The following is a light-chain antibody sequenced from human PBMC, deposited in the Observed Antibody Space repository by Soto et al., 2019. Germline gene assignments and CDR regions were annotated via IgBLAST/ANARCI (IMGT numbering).Light chain of an antibody. Sequence: DIQMTQSPSTLSASVGDSVTITCRASQNIRNWLAWYQQKPWKAPNPLIYVASSLKSGLPARFSGSGSGTECTLTISSLQPDDFATYYCQQYNTYSTFGQGTRLEIK. CDR3: QQYNTYST. J-gene: IGKJ5*01. V-gene: IGKV1-5*01. CDR2: VAS. CDR1: QNIRNW.